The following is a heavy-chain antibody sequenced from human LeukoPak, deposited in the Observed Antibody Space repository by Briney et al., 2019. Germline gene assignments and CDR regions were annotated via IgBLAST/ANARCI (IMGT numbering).Heavy chain of an antibody. D-gene: IGHD6-13*01. CDR3: ARGFATAAATFDP. J-gene: IGHJ5*02. Sequence: PGGSLRLSCAASGFTFSNYGMHWVRQAPGKGLEWVAIIWYDGSNKYYADSVKGRFTISRDNSKNTLYLQMNSLRVEDTAVYYCARGFATAAATFDPWGQGTLVTVSS. CDR2: IWYDGSNK. CDR1: GFTFSNYG. V-gene: IGHV3-33*01.